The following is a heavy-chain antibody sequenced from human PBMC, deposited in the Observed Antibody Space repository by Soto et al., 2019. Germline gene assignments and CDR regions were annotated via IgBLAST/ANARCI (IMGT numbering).Heavy chain of an antibody. D-gene: IGHD5-12*01. J-gene: IGHJ3*01. CDR2: ISYDGNSE. V-gene: IGHV3-30-3*01. CDR1: AFTFNAYT. Sequence: QVQLVESGGGVVQPGRSLRLSCAGSAFTFNAYTMHWARQPPGKGLEWVAVISYDGNSERYTDPVKGRFTVSRDNSKRTLYLQPNSLRSEGTAVYYCTRDGYSGTSDGFDVWGQGTMVTVSS. CDR3: TRDGYSGTSDGFDV.